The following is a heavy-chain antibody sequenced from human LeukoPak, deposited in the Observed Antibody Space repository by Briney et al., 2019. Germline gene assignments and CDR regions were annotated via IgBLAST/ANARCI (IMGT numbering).Heavy chain of an antibody. CDR3: ANDPREINYDSSGYTYYYYGMDV. CDR1: GGTFSSYA. Sequence: VASVKVSCKASGGTFSSYAISWVRQAPGQGLEWMGRIIPILGVANYAQKFQGRVTITADESTSTAYMELSSLGSEDTAVYYCANDPREINYDSSGYTYYYYGMDVWGQGTTVTVSS. J-gene: IGHJ6*02. CDR2: IIPILGVA. D-gene: IGHD3-22*01. V-gene: IGHV1-69*04.